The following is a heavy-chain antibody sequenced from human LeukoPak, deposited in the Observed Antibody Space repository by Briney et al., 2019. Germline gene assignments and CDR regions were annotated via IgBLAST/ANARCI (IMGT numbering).Heavy chain of an antibody. CDR3: ARLGIAAAGTDFDY. D-gene: IGHD6-13*01. Sequence: SETLSLTCTVSGGSISSSSYYWGWIRQPPGKGLEWIGSIYYSGSTYYNPSLKSRVTISVDTSKNQFSLKLSSVTAEDTAVYYCARLGIAAAGTDFDYWGQGTLVTVSS. CDR1: GGSISSSSYY. V-gene: IGHV4-39*01. J-gene: IGHJ4*02. CDR2: IYYSGST.